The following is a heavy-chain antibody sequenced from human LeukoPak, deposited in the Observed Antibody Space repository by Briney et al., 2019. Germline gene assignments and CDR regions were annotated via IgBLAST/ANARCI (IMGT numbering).Heavy chain of an antibody. CDR3: ARLMVGTTHPDY. D-gene: IGHD1-26*01. Sequence: SETLSLTCSVSDDSISRSSYYWGWIRQPPGKGLEWIGTFYYSGFTYYNPSLKNRVTIPVDTSKNQFSLKLSSVTAEDTAVYYCARLMVGTTHPDYWGQGTLVTVSS. V-gene: IGHV4-39*01. J-gene: IGHJ4*02. CDR2: FYYSGFT. CDR1: DDSISRSSYY.